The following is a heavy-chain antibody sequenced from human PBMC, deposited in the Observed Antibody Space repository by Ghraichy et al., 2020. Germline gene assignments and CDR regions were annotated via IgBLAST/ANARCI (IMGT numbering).Heavy chain of an antibody. V-gene: IGHV4-59*01. J-gene: IGHJ4*02. CDR2: IYYSGYT. Sequence: SETLSLTCTVSGGSITGYYWSWIRQPPGKGLEWIGYIYYSGYTNYNPSLKSRVTISVDTSKNQFSLKLSSVTAADTAVYYCARWPQHGCRGGTFTCGFDYWGQGTLVTVSS. D-gene: IGHD2-15*01. CDR3: ARWPQHGCRGGTFTCGFDY. CDR1: GGSITGYY.